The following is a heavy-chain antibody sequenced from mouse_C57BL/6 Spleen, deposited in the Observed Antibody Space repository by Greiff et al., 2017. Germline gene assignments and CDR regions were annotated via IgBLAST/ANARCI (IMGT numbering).Heavy chain of an antibody. CDR2: IYPGDGDT. CDR1: GYAFSSSW. D-gene: IGHD2-14*01. J-gene: IGHJ1*03. V-gene: IGHV1-82*01. CDR3: ARGGTGYFDV. Sequence: VQLQQSGPELVKPGASVKISCKASGYAFSSSWMNWVKQRPGKGLEWIGRIYPGDGDTNYNGKFKGKATLTADKSSSTAYMQLSSRTSEDSAVYFCARGGTGYFDVWGTGTTVTVSS.